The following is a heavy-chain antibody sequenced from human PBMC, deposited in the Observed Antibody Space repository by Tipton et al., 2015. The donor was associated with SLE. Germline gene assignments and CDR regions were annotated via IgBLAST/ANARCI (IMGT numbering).Heavy chain of an antibody. CDR3: AAQLAARPFDY. Sequence: FLRLSCEASGFTFSDYYMSWIRQAPGKGLEWVAVIWYDGSNKYYADSVKGRFTISRDNSKNTLYLQMNSLRAEDTAVYYCAAQLAARPFDYWGQGTLVTVSS. D-gene: IGHD6-6*01. CDR2: IWYDGSNK. CDR1: GFTFSDYY. V-gene: IGHV3-33*08. J-gene: IGHJ4*02.